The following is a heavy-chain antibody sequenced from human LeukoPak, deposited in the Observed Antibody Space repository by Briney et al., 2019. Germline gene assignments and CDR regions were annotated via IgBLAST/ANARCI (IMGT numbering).Heavy chain of an antibody. J-gene: IGHJ4*02. CDR3: ARSGSHLNHFDF. Sequence: SETLSLTCTVSGGSISSYYWSWIRQPPGQGLEWIGYIYYSGSTNYNPSLKSRVTISVDTSKNQFSLKLSSVTAADTAVYFCARSGSHLNHFDFWGKGTLVTVSS. V-gene: IGHV4-59*01. CDR1: GGSISSYY. D-gene: IGHD1-26*01. CDR2: IYYSGST.